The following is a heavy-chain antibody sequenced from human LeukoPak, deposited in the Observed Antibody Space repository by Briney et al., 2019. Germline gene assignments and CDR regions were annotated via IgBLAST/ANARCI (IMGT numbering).Heavy chain of an antibody. V-gene: IGHV3-74*01. Sequence: PGGSLRLSCAASGFTFSSYWMHWVRQAPGKGLVWVSRINSDGSSTRYADSVKGRFTISRDNAKNTLYLQMNSLRAEDTAVYYCARNTYYYDSSGYYGIDYWGQGTPVTVSS. D-gene: IGHD3-22*01. CDR2: INSDGSST. J-gene: IGHJ4*02. CDR1: GFTFSSYW. CDR3: ARNTYYYDSSGYYGIDY.